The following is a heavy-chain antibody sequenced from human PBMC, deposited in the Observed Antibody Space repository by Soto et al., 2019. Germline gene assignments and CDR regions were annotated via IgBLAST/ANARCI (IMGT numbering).Heavy chain of an antibody. V-gene: IGHV4-39*02. D-gene: IGHD3-16*02. CDR3: ARVYRPYPSRLDY. Sequence: PSETLSLPSTVSGGTISRLGYQWVWNPPSPGKGLEAMGSIDYTGDTYYRPSFNSRLTLSPDTPKNHLFLQQRSVTASDAAVYYCARVYRPYPSRLDYWGQGALVTVSS. J-gene: IGHJ4*02. CDR1: GGTISRLGYQ. CDR2: IDYTGDT.